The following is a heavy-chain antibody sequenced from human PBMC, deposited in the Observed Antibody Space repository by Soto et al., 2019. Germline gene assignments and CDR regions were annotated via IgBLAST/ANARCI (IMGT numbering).Heavy chain of an antibody. D-gene: IGHD3-22*01. V-gene: IGHV5-51*01. Sequence: EVQLVQSGAEVKKPGESLKISCKGSGYSFTSYWIGWVRQMPGKGLEWMGIIYPGDSDTRYSPSFQGQVTISADKSISTAYLQWSSLKASDTAMYYCARSPVAYYYDSSGYPDAFDIWGQGTMVTVSS. CDR2: IYPGDSDT. CDR3: ARSPVAYYYDSSGYPDAFDI. CDR1: GYSFTSYW. J-gene: IGHJ3*02.